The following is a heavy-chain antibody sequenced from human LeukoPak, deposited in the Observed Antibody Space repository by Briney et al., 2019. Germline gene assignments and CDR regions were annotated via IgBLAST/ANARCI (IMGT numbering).Heavy chain of an antibody. Sequence: PSETLSLTCTVSGGSISSSSYYWGWIRQPPGKWLEWIGSFSYSGSTYYNPPLKSRVTMSVDTSKNQFTLKLSSVTAADTAVYYCARSDYGGNSLNWGQGTLVTVSS. V-gene: IGHV4-39*01. D-gene: IGHD4-23*01. CDR1: GGSISSSSYY. J-gene: IGHJ4*02. CDR2: FSYSGST. CDR3: ARSDYGGNSLN.